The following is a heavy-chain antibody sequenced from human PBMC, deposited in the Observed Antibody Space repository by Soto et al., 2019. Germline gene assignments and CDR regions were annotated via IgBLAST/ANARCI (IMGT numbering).Heavy chain of an antibody. V-gene: IGHV1-18*01. CDR3: AGRFQPGYSYGSVGFDY. CDR2: ISAYNGNT. Sequence: QVQLVQSGAEVKKPGASVKVSCKASGYTFTSYGISWVRQAPGQGLEWMGWISAYNGNTNYAQKLQGRVTMTTDTPTSTAYMERRSLRSDDTAESYCAGRFQPGYSYGSVGFDYWGQGTLLT. J-gene: IGHJ4*02. D-gene: IGHD5-18*01. CDR1: GYTFTSYG.